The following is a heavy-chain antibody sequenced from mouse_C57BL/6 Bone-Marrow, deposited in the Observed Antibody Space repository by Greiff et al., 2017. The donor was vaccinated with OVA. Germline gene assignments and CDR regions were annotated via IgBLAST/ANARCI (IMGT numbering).Heavy chain of an antibody. CDR2: ISDGGSYT. V-gene: IGHV5-4*01. D-gene: IGHD2-5*01. CDR1: GFTFSSYA. Sequence: EVKLVESGGGLVKPGGSLKLSCAASGFTFSSYAMSWVRQTPEKRLEWVATISDGGSYTYYPDNVKGRFTISRDNAKNNLYLQMSHLKSEDTAMYYCARDYYSHYFYWFAYWGQGTLVTVSA. J-gene: IGHJ3*01. CDR3: ARDYYSHYFYWFAY.